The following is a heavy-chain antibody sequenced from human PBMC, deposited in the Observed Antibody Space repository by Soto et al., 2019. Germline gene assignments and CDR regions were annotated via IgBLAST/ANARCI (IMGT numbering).Heavy chain of an antibody. J-gene: IGHJ4*02. D-gene: IGHD3-16*02. CDR2: IDWDDDK. CDR1: GFSLSTSGMC. CDR3: ARLSYRSFNFDY. V-gene: IGHV2-70*01. Sequence: SGPTLVNPTQTLTLTRTFSGFSLSTSGMCVSWLRQPPGKALEWLALIDWDDDKYYSTSLKTRLTISKDTSKNQVVLTVTNMDPVDTATYFCARLSYRSFNFDYWGQGTLVTVSS.